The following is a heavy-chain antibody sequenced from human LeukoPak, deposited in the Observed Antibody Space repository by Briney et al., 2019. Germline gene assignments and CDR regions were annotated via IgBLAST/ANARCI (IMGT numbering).Heavy chain of an antibody. D-gene: IGHD3-22*01. Sequence: SETLSLTCTVSGGSISSGDYYWSWIRQPPGKGLEWIGYIYYSGSTYYNPSPKSRVTISVDTSKNQFSLKLSSVTAADTAVCYCARADYYDSSGLPDAFDIWGQGTMVTVSS. CDR2: IYYSGST. V-gene: IGHV4-30-4*01. CDR3: ARADYYDSSGLPDAFDI. J-gene: IGHJ3*02. CDR1: GGSISSGDYY.